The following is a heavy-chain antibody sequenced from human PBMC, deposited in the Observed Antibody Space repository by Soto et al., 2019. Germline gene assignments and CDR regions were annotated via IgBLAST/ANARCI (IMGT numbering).Heavy chain of an antibody. CDR3: ARDRTYYYDSSGYYREYYFDY. CDR1: GFTFSSYS. CDR2: ISSSSSYI. V-gene: IGHV3-21*01. Sequence: EVQLVESGGGLVKPGGSLRLSCAASGFTFSSYSMNWVRQAPGKGLEWVSSISSSSSYIYYADSVKGRLTISRDNAKNSLYLQMNSLRAEDTAVYYCARDRTYYYDSSGYYREYYFDYWGQGTLVTVSS. J-gene: IGHJ4*02. D-gene: IGHD3-22*01.